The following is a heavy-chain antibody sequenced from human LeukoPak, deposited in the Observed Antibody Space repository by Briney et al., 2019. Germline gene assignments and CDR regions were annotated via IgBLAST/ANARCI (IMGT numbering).Heavy chain of an antibody. V-gene: IGHV3-23*01. CDR2: ISGSGGST. J-gene: IGHJ4*02. CDR1: GFTFSSYA. CDR3: AKVGDGSGWYFDY. D-gene: IGHD6-19*01. Sequence: GGSLRLSCAASGFTFSSYAMSWVRQAPGKGLEWVSAISGSGGSTYYADSVKGRFTISRDDSKNTLYLQMNSLRDEDTAVYYCAKVGDGSGWYFDYWGQGTLVTVSS.